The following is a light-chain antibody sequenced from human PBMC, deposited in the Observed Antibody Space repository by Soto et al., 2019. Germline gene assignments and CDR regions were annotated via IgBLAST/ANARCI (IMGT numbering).Light chain of an antibody. CDR2: MGF. CDR3: MQALQTPWT. Sequence: DIVMTQSPLPLPVTPGEPASISCRSSQSLMHSNGYTYLDWYLQRPGQSPQLLIYMGFSRASGVPDRFSCSGSGTNFTLEISRVEAEDVGVFYCMQALQTPWTFGQGTKVEIK. J-gene: IGKJ1*01. V-gene: IGKV2-28*01. CDR1: QSLMHSNGYTY.